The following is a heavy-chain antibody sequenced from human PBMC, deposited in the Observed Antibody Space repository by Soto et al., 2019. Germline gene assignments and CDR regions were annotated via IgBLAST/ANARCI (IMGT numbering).Heavy chain of an antibody. CDR1: GLSITDSEMG. J-gene: IGHJ5*02. CDR3: ARRHLAVAVSPWFDP. D-gene: IGHD6-19*01. Sequence: QVTLKESGPVLVKPTETLTLRCTVSGLSITDSEMGVSWIRQPPGQPLEWLAHIDSSGEKSYRTFLKSRLATSKDTSKSQIVLTMTNMDPADTATSYCARRHLAVAVSPWFDPWGQGIPVTVSS. CDR2: IDSSGEK. V-gene: IGHV2-26*01.